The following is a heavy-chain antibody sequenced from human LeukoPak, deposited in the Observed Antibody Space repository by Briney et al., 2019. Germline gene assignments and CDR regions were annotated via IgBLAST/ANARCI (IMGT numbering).Heavy chain of an antibody. V-gene: IGHV4-31*03. J-gene: IGHJ6*02. CDR1: GGSISSGGYY. Sequence: RASETLSLTCTVSGGSISSGGYYWSWIRQHPGKGLEWIGYIYYSGSTYYNPSLKSRVTISVDTSKNQFPLKLSSVTAADTAVYYCARTTYYYDSSGYYYDYYYYGMDVWGQGTTVTVSS. CDR2: IYYSGST. CDR3: ARTTYYYDSSGYYYDYYYYGMDV. D-gene: IGHD3-22*01.